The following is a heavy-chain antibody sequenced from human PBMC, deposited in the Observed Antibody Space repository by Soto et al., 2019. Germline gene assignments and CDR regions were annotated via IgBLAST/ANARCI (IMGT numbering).Heavy chain of an antibody. D-gene: IGHD3-10*01. Sequence: GASVKVSCKASGYTFTGYGISWVRQAPGQGLEWMGWINVYNGNTNYAQKLQGRVTMTTDTSTSTAYLDLRSLRSDDTAVYFCARDTSRGEYDYWGQGTLVTVSS. V-gene: IGHV1-18*01. J-gene: IGHJ4*02. CDR2: INVYNGNT. CDR3: ARDTSRGEYDY. CDR1: GYTFTGYG.